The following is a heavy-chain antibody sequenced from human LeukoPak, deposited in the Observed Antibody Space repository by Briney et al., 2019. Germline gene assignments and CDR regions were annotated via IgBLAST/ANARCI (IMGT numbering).Heavy chain of an antibody. Sequence: SETLSLTCTVSGGSISSYYWSWFRQPPGKGLEWIGYIYHSGSTNYNPSLKSRVTISVDTSKNQFSLKLYSVTAADTAVYYCARDFSSGSYYYWGQGTLVTVSP. V-gene: IGHV4-59*12. CDR3: ARDFSSGSYYY. D-gene: IGHD3-10*01. CDR1: GGSISSYY. J-gene: IGHJ4*02. CDR2: IYHSGST.